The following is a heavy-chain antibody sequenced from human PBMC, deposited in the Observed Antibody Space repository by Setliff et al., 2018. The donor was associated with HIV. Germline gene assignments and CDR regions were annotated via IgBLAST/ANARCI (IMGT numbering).Heavy chain of an antibody. J-gene: IGHJ4*01. D-gene: IGHD2-15*01. CDR2: IYPGDSDT. CDR1: GYSFTSYW. Sequence: GESLKISCKGSGYSFTSYWNGWVRQMPGKGLEWMGIIYPGDSDTRYSPSFQGQVTISADKSISTAYLQWRSLKTSDTAIYYCARGRGGYFGGGRYYNLPYFDSWGHGTLVTVSS. CDR3: ARGRGGYFGGGRYYNLPYFDS. V-gene: IGHV5-51*01.